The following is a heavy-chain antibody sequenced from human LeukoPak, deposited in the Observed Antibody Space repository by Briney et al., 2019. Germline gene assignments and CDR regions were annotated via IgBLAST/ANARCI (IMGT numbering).Heavy chain of an antibody. D-gene: IGHD4/OR15-4a*01. CDR1: GFTFSNYW. V-gene: IGHV3-74*01. CDR2: INSDGINT. CDR3: ARRAGAYSHPYDY. Sequence: GGSLRLSCAASGFTFSNYWMHWVRQAPGKGLVWVSRINSDGINTSYADSVKGRFTISRDNAKNTLYLQMNSLRAEDTAVYYCARRAGAYSHPYDYWGQGTLVTVSS. J-gene: IGHJ4*02.